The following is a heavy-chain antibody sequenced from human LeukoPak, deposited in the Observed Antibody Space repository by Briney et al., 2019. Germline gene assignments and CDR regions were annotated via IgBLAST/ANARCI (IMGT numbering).Heavy chain of an antibody. D-gene: IGHD2-15*01. CDR2: MNPNSGNT. J-gene: IGHJ3*02. CDR1: GYTFTSYD. CDR3: ASNVVVVAATEAFDI. V-gene: IGHV1-8*01. Sequence: ASVKVSCKASGYTFTSYDINWVRQATGQGLEWMGWMNPNSGNTGYAQKFQGRVTTTRNTSISTAYMELSSLRSEDTAVYYCASNVVVVAATEAFDIWGQGTMVTVSS.